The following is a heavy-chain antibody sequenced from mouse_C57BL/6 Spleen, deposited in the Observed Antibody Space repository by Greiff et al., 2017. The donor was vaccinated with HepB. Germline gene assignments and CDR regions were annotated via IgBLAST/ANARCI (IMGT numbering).Heavy chain of an antibody. CDR3: ARYPTDGSSFDY. D-gene: IGHD1-1*01. CDR2: IRNKANGYTT. CDR1: GFTFTDYY. J-gene: IGHJ2*01. V-gene: IGHV7-3*01. Sequence: EVKVVESGGGLVQPGGSLSLSCAASGFTFTDYYMSWVRQPPGKALEWLGFIRNKANGYTTEYSASVKGRFTISRDNSQSILYLQMNALRAEDSATYYCARYPTDGSSFDYWGQGTTLTVSS.